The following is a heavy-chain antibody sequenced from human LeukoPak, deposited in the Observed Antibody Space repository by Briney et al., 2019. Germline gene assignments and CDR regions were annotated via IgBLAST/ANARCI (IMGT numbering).Heavy chain of an antibody. V-gene: IGHV4-34*01. D-gene: IGHD3-10*01. Sequence: SETLSLTCAVYGGSFSGYYWSWIRQPPGKGLEWIGEINHSGSTNYNPSLKSRVTISVDTSKNQFSLKLSSVTAADTAVYYCARSGGIRGHYFDYWGQGTLVTVSS. CDR2: INHSGST. J-gene: IGHJ4*02. CDR1: GGSFSGYY. CDR3: ARSGGIRGHYFDY.